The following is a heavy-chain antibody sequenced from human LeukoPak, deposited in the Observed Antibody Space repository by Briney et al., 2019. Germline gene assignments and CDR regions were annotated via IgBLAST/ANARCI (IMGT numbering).Heavy chain of an antibody. CDR2: IYYSGST. CDR3: ARVPPFYFDY. Sequence: SETLSLTCTVSGGSISSSSYYWGWIRQPPGKGLEWIGSIYYSGSTNYNPSLKSRVTISVDTSKNQFSLKLSSVTAADTAVYYCARVPPFYFDYWGQGTLVTVSS. CDR1: GGSISSSSYY. J-gene: IGHJ4*02. D-gene: IGHD3-16*01. V-gene: IGHV4-39*07.